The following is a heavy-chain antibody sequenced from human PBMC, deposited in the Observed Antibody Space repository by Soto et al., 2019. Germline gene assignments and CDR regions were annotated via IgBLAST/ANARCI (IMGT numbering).Heavy chain of an antibody. CDR3: ARARGDCTNGVCYEQRAWFDP. CDR1: GYTFTSYG. D-gene: IGHD2-8*01. V-gene: IGHV1-18*04. CDR2: ISAYNGNT. J-gene: IGHJ5*02. Sequence: ASVKVSCKASGYTFTSYGISWVRQAPGQGLEWMGWISAYNGNTNYAQKLQGRVTMTTDTSTSTAYMELRSLRSDDTAVYYCARARGDCTNGVCYEQRAWFDPWGQGTLVTVSS.